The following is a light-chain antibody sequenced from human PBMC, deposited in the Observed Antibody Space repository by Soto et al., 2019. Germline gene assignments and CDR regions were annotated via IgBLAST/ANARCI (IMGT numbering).Light chain of an antibody. V-gene: IGLV2-14*01. CDR1: SSDFGGYNY. CDR2: DVS. CDR3: SSYTGCSTVL. Sequence: QSALTQPASVSGSPGQSITISCTGTSSDFGGYNYVSWYQQHPGKAPKLMIYDVSNRPAGVSNRFSGSKSVNTASLTISGLQPEDEADYYCSSYTGCSTVLFGGGTKLTVL. J-gene: IGLJ2*01.